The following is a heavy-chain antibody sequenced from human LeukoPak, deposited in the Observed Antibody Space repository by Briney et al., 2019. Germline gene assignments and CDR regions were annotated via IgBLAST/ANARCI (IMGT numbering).Heavy chain of an antibody. D-gene: IGHD5-18*01. CDR2: ISGSGGST. V-gene: IGHV3-23*01. J-gene: IGHJ3*02. Sequence: PGGSLRLSCAASGFTFSNYAMSWVRQAPGKGLEWVSAISGSGGSTYYADSVKGRFTISRDNSKNTLYLQMNSLRAEDTAVYYCAKGPTRRYSYNDAFDIWGQGTMVTVSS. CDR3: AKGPTRRYSYNDAFDI. CDR1: GFTFSNYA.